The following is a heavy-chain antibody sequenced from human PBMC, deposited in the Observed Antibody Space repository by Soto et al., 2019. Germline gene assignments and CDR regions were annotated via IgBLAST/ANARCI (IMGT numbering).Heavy chain of an antibody. Sequence: QVQLLQSGAEVKKPGASVKVSCEAYGYTFGYFGITWVRQAPGQGLEWMGWISGYNGETKYSQNLQGSVTMTTDTATSTAYMELRSLRSDDTAVYYCARYGVGNAVGYFHYYGMDVWGQGTTVTVSS. D-gene: IGHD1-1*01. J-gene: IGHJ6*02. CDR2: ISGYNGET. V-gene: IGHV1-18*01. CDR3: ARYGVGNAVGYFHYYGMDV. CDR1: GYTFGYFG.